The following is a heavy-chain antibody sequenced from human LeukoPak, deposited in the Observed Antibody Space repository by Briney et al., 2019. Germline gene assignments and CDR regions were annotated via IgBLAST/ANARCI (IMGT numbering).Heavy chain of an antibody. D-gene: IGHD3-22*01. CDR1: GYTFTSYG. CDR3: ARDLRSGSPDDAFDI. J-gene: IGHJ3*02. V-gene: IGHV1-18*01. Sequence: ASVKVSCKAPGYTFTSYGIIWVRQAPRQGLDWMGWVSAYNGNNNYAQQLQGRLTITTDTSTSTAYMEMRRLSSDDTAVYYCARDLRSGSPDDAFDIWGQGTMVTVSS. CDR2: VSAYNGNN.